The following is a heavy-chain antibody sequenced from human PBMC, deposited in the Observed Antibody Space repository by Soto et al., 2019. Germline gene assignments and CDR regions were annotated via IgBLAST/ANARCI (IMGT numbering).Heavy chain of an antibody. D-gene: IGHD1-7*01. J-gene: IGHJ6*01. CDR3: ARVRQYNWNYGVYYYGMDV. CDR1: GFTFSSYW. V-gene: IGHV3-7*03. Sequence: PGGSLRLSCAASGFTFSSYWMGWVRQAPGKGLEWVANIKQDGSEKYYVDSVKGRFTISRDNAKNSLYLQMNSLRAEDTAVYYCARVRQYNWNYGVYYYGMDVWGQGTTVIVPS. CDR2: IKQDGSEK.